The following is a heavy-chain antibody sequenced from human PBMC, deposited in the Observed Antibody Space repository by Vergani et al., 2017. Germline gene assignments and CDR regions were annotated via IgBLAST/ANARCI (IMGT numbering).Heavy chain of an antibody. CDR3: ARHTNIRSYFDY. V-gene: IGHV4-38-2*01. J-gene: IGHJ4*02. Sequence: QVQLQESGPGLVKPSETLSLTCAVSGYSISSGYYWGWIRQPPGKGVEWIGSIYHSGNTYYNPSLKSRVTISVDTSKNLFSLKLSSVTAADTAVYYCARHTNIRSYFDYWGQGTLVTVSS. CDR1: GYSISSGYY. D-gene: IGHD2-2*01. CDR2: IYHSGNT.